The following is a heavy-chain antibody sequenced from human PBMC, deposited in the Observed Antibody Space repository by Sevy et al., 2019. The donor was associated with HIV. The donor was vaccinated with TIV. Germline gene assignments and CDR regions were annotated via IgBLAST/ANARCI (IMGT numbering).Heavy chain of an antibody. CDR2: ISSSSTYI. V-gene: IGHV3-21*01. CDR1: GFTFNTNS. D-gene: IGHD2-2*02. CDR3: SRDLVLPTTIDYFYYGMDV. Sequence: GGSLRLSCAASGFTFNTNSMNWVRQAPGKGLEWVSSISSSSTYIYYADSVKGRFTISRDNAKNSLYQQMNSLRAEDTAVYYCSRDLVLPTTIDYFYYGMDVWGQGTTVTVSS. J-gene: IGHJ6*02.